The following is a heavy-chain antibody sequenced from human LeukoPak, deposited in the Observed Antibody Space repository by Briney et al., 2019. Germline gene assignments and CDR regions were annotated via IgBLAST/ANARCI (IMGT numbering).Heavy chain of an antibody. CDR2: ISAYNGNT. CDR3: SRDRLTTCYMDV. V-gene: IGHV1-18*04. D-gene: IGHD4-17*01. Sequence: ASVKVSCKASGYTFTGYYMHWVRQAPGQGLEWMGWISAYNGNTNYAQKLQGRVTMTTDTSTSTAYMELRSLRSDDTAVYYCSRDRLTTCYMDVWGKGTTVTVSS. CDR1: GYTFTGYY. J-gene: IGHJ6*03.